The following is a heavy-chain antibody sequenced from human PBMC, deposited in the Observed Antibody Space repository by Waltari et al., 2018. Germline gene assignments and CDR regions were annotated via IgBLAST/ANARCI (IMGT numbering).Heavy chain of an antibody. J-gene: IGHJ1*01. CDR1: GFTFSSYW. CDR3: ATYSGGAEFFQH. Sequence: EVQLVECGGGLVQPGGSLRLSCAASGFTFSSYWMDWVHQAPGKGLVWVSLINTPGTATTYADSVKGRFTISRDNAKNTLYLHMNSLRAEETDVYYCATYSGGAEFFQHWGQGTLVTVSS. V-gene: IGHV3-74*01. D-gene: IGHD1-26*01. CDR2: INTPGTAT.